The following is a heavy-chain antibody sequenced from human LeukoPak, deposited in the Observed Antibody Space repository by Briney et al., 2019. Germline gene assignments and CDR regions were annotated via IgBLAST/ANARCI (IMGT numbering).Heavy chain of an antibody. CDR3: ARDRLGGGNYNHFDY. D-gene: IGHD3-10*01. CDR1: RYTFTVYY. CDR2: INPNSGGT. V-gene: IGHV1-2*06. J-gene: IGHJ4*02. Sequence: ASVKVSCKASRYTFTVYYMHWVRPAPGQGLEWMGRINPNSGGTNYAQKFQGRVTMTRDTSISTAYMELRRLSSDDRAVYYCARDRLGGGNYNHFDYWGQGTLVTVSS.